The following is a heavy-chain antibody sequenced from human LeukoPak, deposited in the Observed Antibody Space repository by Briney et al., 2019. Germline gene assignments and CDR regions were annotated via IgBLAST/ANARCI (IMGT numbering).Heavy chain of an antibody. D-gene: IGHD6-13*01. J-gene: IGHJ4*02. V-gene: IGHV4-59*01. Sequence: SETLSLTXTVSGGSISSYYWSWIRQPPGKGLEWIGYIYYSGSTNYNPSLKSRVTISVDTSKNQFSLKLSSVTAADTAVYYCARKDSSSHFDYWGQGTLVTVSS. CDR1: GGSISSYY. CDR2: IYYSGST. CDR3: ARKDSSSHFDY.